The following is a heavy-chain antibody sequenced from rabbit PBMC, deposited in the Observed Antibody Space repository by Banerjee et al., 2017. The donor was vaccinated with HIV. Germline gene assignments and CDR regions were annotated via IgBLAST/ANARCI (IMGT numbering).Heavy chain of an antibody. J-gene: IGHJ6*01. CDR3: AREVEIYGGYDGSGYPNYGMDL. Sequence: QEQLVESGGGLVQPEGSLKLSCTASGFSFSDKAVMCWVRQAPGKGLEWIACINAITGRAVYASWAKGRFTFSKTSSTTVTLQMTSLTAADTATYFCAREVEIYGGYDGSGYPNYGMDLRGPGTLVTVS. V-gene: IGHV1S45*01. CDR2: INAITGRA. CDR1: GFSFSDKAV. D-gene: IGHD6-1*01.